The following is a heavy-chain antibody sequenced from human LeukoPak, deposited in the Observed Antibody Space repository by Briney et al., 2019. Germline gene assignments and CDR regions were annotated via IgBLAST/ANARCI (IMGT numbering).Heavy chain of an antibody. Sequence: SSETLSLTCTVSGGSISSYYWSWIRQPPGKGLEWIGYIYYSGSTYYNPSLKSRVTISVDTSKNQFSLKLSSVTAADTAVYYCARDDAAGNFDYWGQGTLVTVSS. CDR2: IYYSGST. CDR1: GGSISSYY. V-gene: IGHV4-59*12. J-gene: IGHJ4*02. CDR3: ARDDAAGNFDY.